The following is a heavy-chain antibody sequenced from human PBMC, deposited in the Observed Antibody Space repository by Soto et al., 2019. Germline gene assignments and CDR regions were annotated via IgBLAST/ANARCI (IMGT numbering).Heavy chain of an antibody. J-gene: IGHJ6*03. Sequence: SETLSLTCTVSGGSISSYYWSWIRQPPGKGLEWIGYIYYSGSTNYNPSLKSRVTISVDTSKNQFSLKLSSVTAADTAVYYCARVAGDFGSAPGAYYYYYMDVWGKGTTVTVSS. V-gene: IGHV4-59*01. CDR3: ARVAGDFGSAPGAYYYYYMDV. CDR2: IYYSGST. CDR1: GGSISSYY. D-gene: IGHD3-3*01.